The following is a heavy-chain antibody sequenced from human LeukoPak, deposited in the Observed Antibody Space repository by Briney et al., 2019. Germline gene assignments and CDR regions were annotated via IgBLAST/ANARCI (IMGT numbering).Heavy chain of an antibody. J-gene: IGHJ5*02. Sequence: PSETLSLTCTVSGVSISSGGYYWSWIRQHPGKGLEWIGYIYYSGSTYYNPSLKSRVTISVDTSKNQFSLKLSSVTAADTAVYYCARVVVVVVAATRADWFDPWGQGTLVTVSS. CDR2: IYYSGST. D-gene: IGHD2-15*01. CDR3: ARVVVVVVAATRADWFDP. CDR1: GVSISSGGYY. V-gene: IGHV4-31*03.